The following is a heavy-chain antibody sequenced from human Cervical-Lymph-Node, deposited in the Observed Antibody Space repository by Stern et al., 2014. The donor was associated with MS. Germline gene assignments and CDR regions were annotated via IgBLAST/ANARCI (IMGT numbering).Heavy chain of an antibody. CDR1: TDTFGNID. V-gene: IGHV1-69*01. CDR2: IIPFFGTA. Sequence: VQLVESGAEVKKPGSSMKVSCKASTDTFGNIDISWVRQAPGQGLEWLGGIIPFFGTANYARKVQDRLRITADVSTSTVTMELSSLRSEDTAVYYCVRDQAGVAVYWGQGSLVTVSS. J-gene: IGHJ4*02. CDR3: VRDQAGVAVY. D-gene: IGHD6-19*01.